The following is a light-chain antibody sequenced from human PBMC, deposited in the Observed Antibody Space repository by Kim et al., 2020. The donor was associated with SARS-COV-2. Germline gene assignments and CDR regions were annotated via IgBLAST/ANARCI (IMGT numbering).Light chain of an antibody. J-gene: IGLJ2*01. CDR2: QDT. Sequence: SYELTQPPSVSVSPGQTASITCSGDKLGNKDVCWYQKKAGQSPVLVIHQDTKRPSGIPERFSGSNSGNTATLTISGTQAMDEADYYCQAWDSNTVVFGGGTQLTVL. CDR3: QAWDSNTVV. V-gene: IGLV3-1*01. CDR1: KLGNKD.